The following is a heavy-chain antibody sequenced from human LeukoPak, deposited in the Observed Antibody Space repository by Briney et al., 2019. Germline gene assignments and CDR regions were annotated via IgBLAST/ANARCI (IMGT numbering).Heavy chain of an antibody. V-gene: IGHV3-7*03. CDR2: IKQDGSEK. Sequence: PGGSLRLSCAASGFTFSSYWMSWVRQAPGKGLEWVANIKQDGSEKYYVDSVKGRFTISRDNAKNSLYLQMNSLRAEDTALYYCAKDYYSSSSGYFDYWGQGTLVTVSS. D-gene: IGHD6-6*01. CDR1: GFTFSSYW. J-gene: IGHJ4*02. CDR3: AKDYYSSSSGYFDY.